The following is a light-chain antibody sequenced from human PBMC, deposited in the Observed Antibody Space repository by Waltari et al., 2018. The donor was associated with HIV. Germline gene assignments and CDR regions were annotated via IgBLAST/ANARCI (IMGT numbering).Light chain of an antibody. V-gene: IGLV6-57*01. CDR1: SGSIASNS. Sequence: NFLLTQPHSVSESPGRTVTISCTRNSGSIASNSVQWYQQRPGSNPTIVIAENNQRPSGFPGRFSGSLTISGLQTGDEADYYCQSYSSNNHGVVFGGGNKLTVL. CDR3: QSYSSNNHGVV. J-gene: IGLJ2*01. CDR2: ENN.